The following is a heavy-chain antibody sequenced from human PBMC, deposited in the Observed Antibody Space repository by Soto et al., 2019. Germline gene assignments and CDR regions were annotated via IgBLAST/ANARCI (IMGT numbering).Heavy chain of an antibody. V-gene: IGHV4-31*03. D-gene: IGHD6-19*01. CDR3: ASQASGWYPDY. J-gene: IGHJ4*02. Sequence: QVQLQESGPGLVKPSQTLSLTCTVTGGSISSGGYYWSWLRQHPGKGLEWIGYIFDSGTTYYNPSLKSRVTISVDPSKSQFSLRLTSVTATDTAVYYCASQASGWYPDYWGQGTLVTVS. CDR1: GGSISSGGYY. CDR2: IFDSGTT.